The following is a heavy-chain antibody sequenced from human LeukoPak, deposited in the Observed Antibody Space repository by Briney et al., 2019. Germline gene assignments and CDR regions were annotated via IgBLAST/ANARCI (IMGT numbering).Heavy chain of an antibody. V-gene: IGHV4-39*07. J-gene: IGHJ4*02. CDR3: ARDPNSYYYDSSGYL. CDR2: IYFNGST. D-gene: IGHD3-22*01. CDR1: YISVSSSSYY. Sequence: SETLSLTCTVSYISVSSSSYYWGWIRQPPGQGLEWIGNIYFNGSTYYSPSLKSRVTISLDTSKNQFSLKLSSVTAADTAVYYCARDPNSYYYDSSGYLWGQGTLVTVSS.